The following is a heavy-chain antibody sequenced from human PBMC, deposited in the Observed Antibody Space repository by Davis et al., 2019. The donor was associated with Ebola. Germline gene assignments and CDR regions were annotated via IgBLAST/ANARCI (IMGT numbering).Heavy chain of an antibody. V-gene: IGHV4-59*01. CDR3: ARELAVGPGYMDV. Sequence: SETLSLTCTVSGGSISSYYWSWIRQPPGEGLEWNGYISYSGNTNYNPSLKSRLTISVDTSKNQLSLKLSAVTAADTAVYYCARELAVGPGYMDVWGKGTTVTVSS. CDR2: ISYSGNT. J-gene: IGHJ6*03. D-gene: IGHD6-19*01. CDR1: GGSISSYY.